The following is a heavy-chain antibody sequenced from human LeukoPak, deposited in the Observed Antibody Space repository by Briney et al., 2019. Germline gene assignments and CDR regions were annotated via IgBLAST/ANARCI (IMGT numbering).Heavy chain of an antibody. D-gene: IGHD6-13*01. Sequence: GGSLRLSCAASGFTFSTYWMSWVRQAPGKGLEWVANIKQDGSEKYYLDSVKGRFTISRDNAKNSLYLQMNSLRAEDTAVYLCTRVAAAGIDYWGQGTLVTVSS. CDR1: GFTFSTYW. J-gene: IGHJ4*02. CDR3: TRVAAAGIDY. V-gene: IGHV3-7*01. CDR2: IKQDGSEK.